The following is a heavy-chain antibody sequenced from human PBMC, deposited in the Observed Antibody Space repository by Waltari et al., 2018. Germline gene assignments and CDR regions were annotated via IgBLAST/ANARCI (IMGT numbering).Heavy chain of an antibody. CDR2: IIAGNGNT. J-gene: IGHJ6*03. D-gene: IGHD2-15*01. V-gene: IGHV1-3*01. Sequence: GQRLEWMGWIIAGNGNTKYSQKFQGRVTITRDTSASTAYMELSSLRFEDTAVYYCARGIGYYYYMDVWGKGTTVTVSS. CDR3: ARGIGYYYYMDV.